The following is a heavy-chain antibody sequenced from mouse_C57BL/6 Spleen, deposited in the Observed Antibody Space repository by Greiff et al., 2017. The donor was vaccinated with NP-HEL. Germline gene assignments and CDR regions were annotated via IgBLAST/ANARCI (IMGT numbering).Heavy chain of an antibody. V-gene: IGHV6-6*01. J-gene: IGHJ1*03. D-gene: IGHD1-1*02. CDR3: SYGLWYFDV. CDR2: IRNKANNHAT. Sequence: EVKLMESGGGLVQPGGSMKLSCAASGFTFSDAWMDWVRQSPETGLEWVAEIRNKANNHATYYAESVKGRFTISRDDSKSSVYLQMNSLRAEDTGIYYCSYGLWYFDVWGTGTTVTVSS. CDR1: GFTFSDAW.